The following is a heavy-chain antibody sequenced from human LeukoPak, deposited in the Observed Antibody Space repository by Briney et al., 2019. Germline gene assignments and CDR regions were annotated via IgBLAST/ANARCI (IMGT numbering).Heavy chain of an antibody. CDR2: IYTSGST. V-gene: IGHV4-4*07. CDR3: ARLYYYDSSGYPLFDY. Sequence: PSETLSLTCTVSGGSLSSYYWSWIRQPAGKGLEWIGRIYTSGSTNYNPSLKSRVTMSVDTSKNQFSLKLSSVTAADTAVYYCARLYYYDSSGYPLFDYWGQGTLVTVSS. CDR1: GGSLSSYY. D-gene: IGHD3-22*01. J-gene: IGHJ4*02.